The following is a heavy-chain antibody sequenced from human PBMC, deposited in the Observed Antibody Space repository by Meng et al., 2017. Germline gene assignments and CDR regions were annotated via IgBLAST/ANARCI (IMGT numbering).Heavy chain of an antibody. CDR3: ARRGIAARPFYY. J-gene: IGHJ4*02. CDR2: INHSGST. V-gene: IGHV4-34*01. CDR1: GGYFSGFY. Sequence: VHLQQWGEGLFKPSLTLARPCSVYGGYFSGFYWSWIRQPPGKGLEWIGEINHSGSTNYNPSLKSRVTISVDTSKNQFSLKLSSVTAADTAVYYCARRGIAARPFYYWGQGTLVTVSS. D-gene: IGHD6-6*01.